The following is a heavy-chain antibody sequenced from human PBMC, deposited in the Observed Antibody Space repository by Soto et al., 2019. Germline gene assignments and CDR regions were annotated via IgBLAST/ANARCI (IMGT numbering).Heavy chain of an antibody. Sequence: GGSLRLSCAASGFSFEDYAMHWVRQAPGKGLEWVSGISWNSGRVAYADSVKGRFTISRDNAKNSLYLQMNSLRAEDTALFYCVKGAYFDILTGRMDVWGKGTTVTVSS. CDR1: GFSFEDYA. V-gene: IGHV3-9*01. CDR2: ISWNSGRV. J-gene: IGHJ6*03. D-gene: IGHD3-9*01. CDR3: VKGAYFDILTGRMDV.